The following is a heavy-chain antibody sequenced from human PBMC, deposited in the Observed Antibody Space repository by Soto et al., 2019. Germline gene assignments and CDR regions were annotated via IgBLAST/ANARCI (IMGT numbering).Heavy chain of an antibody. V-gene: IGHV3-30-3*01. CDR2: LSPVGSNK. J-gene: IGHJ4*02. Sequence: QVQLVESGGGVVQPGRSLRLSCAVSGFTFSSHAMHWVRQAPGKGLEWVTLLSPVGSNKYYADSVKGRFTTSRDNSKNTMYLQMNSLRVEDTAVYYCARDDEGGSDCDLGYWGQGALVTVSS. D-gene: IGHD1-26*01. CDR3: ARDDEGGSDCDLGY. CDR1: GFTFSSHA.